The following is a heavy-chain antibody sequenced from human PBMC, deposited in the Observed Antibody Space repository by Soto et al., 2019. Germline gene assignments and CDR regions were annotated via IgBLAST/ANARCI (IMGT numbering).Heavy chain of an antibody. D-gene: IGHD6-13*01. J-gene: IGHJ6*02. CDR2: ISSSSSYI. CDR3: AIYSSSWYYYYGMDV. V-gene: IGHV3-21*01. Sequence: GSLRLSCAASGFTFSSYSMNWVRQAPGKGLEWVSSISSSSSYIYYADSVKGRFTISRDNAKNSLYLQMNSLRAEDTAVYYCAIYSSSWYYYYGMDVWGQGTTVTVSS. CDR1: GFTFSSYS.